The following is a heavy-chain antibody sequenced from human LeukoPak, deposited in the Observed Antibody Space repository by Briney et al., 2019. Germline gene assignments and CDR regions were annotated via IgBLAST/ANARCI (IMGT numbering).Heavy chain of an antibody. CDR1: GFTFSSYW. D-gene: IGHD1-26*01. V-gene: IGHV3-74*01. Sequence: GGSLRLSCAASGFTFSSYWMHWVRQAPGKGLVWVSRVNSDGSTTSYADAVKGRFTISRDNSKNTLYLQMNRLRDNAMALCYCERASGSYWGAVDYWGQGTLVTVSS. CDR2: VNSDGSTT. J-gene: IGHJ4*02. CDR3: ERASGSYWGAVDY.